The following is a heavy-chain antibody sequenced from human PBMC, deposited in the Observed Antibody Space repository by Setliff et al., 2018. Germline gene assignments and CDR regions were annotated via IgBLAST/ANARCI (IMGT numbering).Heavy chain of an antibody. D-gene: IGHD3-16*01. CDR3: ARDRGGGLYDY. Sequence: PGGSLRLSCAGSGFSFSIFWMSWVRQAPGKGLEWVATIKQDGSEKFYVDSVKGRFTISRDNAKNSLYLQMDSLRVKDTAMYFCARDRGGGLYDYWGRGTLVTVSS. CDR2: IKQDGSEK. V-gene: IGHV3-7*01. CDR1: GFSFSIFW. J-gene: IGHJ4*02.